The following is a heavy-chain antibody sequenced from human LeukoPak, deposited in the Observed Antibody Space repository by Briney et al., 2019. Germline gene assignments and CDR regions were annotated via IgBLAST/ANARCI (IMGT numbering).Heavy chain of an antibody. J-gene: IGHJ4*02. Sequence: SETLSLTCTVSGVSISSYYWSWIRQPPGKGLEWIGHIYYSGSTNYNPSLKSRVTISIDTSKNQFSLRLSSVTAADTAVYYCARGAAGYSYGWGQGTLVTVSS. CDR3: ARGAAGYSYG. CDR1: GVSISSYY. D-gene: IGHD5-18*01. CDR2: IYYSGST. V-gene: IGHV4-59*01.